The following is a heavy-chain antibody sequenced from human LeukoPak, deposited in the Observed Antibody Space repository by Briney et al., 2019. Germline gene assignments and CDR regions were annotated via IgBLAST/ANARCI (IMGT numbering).Heavy chain of an antibody. CDR2: ISYDGSAE. CDR3: AKELTRGSSWYEDY. V-gene: IGHV3-30*18. CDR1: GFTLSNYG. D-gene: IGHD6-13*01. Sequence: GGSLRLSCAAPGFTLSNYGMHWVRQAPGKGLEWVAVISYDGSAEYYADSVKGRFAIYRDNSRNTLYLQMNSLRPEDTAVYYCAKELTRGSSWYEDYWGQGTLVTVSS. J-gene: IGHJ4*02.